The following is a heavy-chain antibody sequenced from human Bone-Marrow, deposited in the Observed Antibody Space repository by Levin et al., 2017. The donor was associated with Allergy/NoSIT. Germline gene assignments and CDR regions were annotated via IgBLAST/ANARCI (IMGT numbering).Heavy chain of an antibody. J-gene: IGHJ5*02. CDR1: GFTFSSYA. Sequence: GGSLRLSCAASGFTFSSYAMSWVRQAPGKGLEWVSAISGSGGSTYYADSVKGRFTISRDNSKNTLYLQMNSLRAEDTAVYYCAKDPSPRLSTVPNGWFDPWGQGTLVTVSS. CDR2: ISGSGGST. D-gene: IGHD4-17*01. V-gene: IGHV3-23*01. CDR3: AKDPSPRLSTVPNGWFDP.